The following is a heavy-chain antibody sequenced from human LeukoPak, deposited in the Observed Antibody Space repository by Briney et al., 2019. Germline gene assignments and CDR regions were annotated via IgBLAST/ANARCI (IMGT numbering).Heavy chain of an antibody. V-gene: IGHV3-74*01. J-gene: IGHJ4*02. D-gene: IGHD3-3*01. CDR3: IRGAGTAFLWSDFENDC. Sequence: GGSLRLSCAASGFTFSNYWMHWVRQAPGEGLVWVSRINIDGSNTIYVDSVKGRFTIPRDNAKNTLYLQMNSLRVEDTAVYYCIRGAGTAFLWSDFENDCWGQGTLVTVSS. CDR1: GFTFSNYW. CDR2: INIDGSNT.